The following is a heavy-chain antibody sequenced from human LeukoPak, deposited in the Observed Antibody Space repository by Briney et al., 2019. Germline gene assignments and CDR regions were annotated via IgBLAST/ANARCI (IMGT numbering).Heavy chain of an antibody. Sequence: GGSLRLSCAASGFTFSSYGMHWVRQAPGKGLEWVTFIRYDGSHKYYADSVKGRFSVSRDNSNNTLYLQMNSLRVEDSAVYYCAKLGSEKMAFDLWGQGTLVTVSS. D-gene: IGHD3-10*01. CDR2: IRYDGSHK. V-gene: IGHV3-30*02. CDR3: AKLGSEKMAFDL. J-gene: IGHJ4*02. CDR1: GFTFSSYG.